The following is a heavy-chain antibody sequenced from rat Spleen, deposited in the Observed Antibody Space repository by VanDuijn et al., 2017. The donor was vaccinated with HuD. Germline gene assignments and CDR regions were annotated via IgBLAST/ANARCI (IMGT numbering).Heavy chain of an antibody. Sequence: EVQLVESGGGLVQPGRSMKLSCAASGLSFSNYYMAWVRQAPTKGLEWVTYINTGGGSTYYRDSVKGRFTVSRDNAKNTLYLQMDSLRSEDTATYYCAKDKGEYNNLFDYWGQGVMVTVSS. CDR1: GLSFSNYY. D-gene: IGHD1-10*01. J-gene: IGHJ2*01. CDR3: AKDKGEYNNLFDY. V-gene: IGHV5-27*01. CDR2: INTGGGST.